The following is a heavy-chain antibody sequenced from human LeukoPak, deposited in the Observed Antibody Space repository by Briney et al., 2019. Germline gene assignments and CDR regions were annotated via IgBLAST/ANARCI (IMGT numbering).Heavy chain of an antibody. D-gene: IGHD3-22*01. V-gene: IGHV3-23*01. Sequence: GGSLRLSCAASGFTFRSYAMSWVRQSPGKGLEWVSAISGSGDSTYSGDSARGRFTISRDNSNHTVFLQMKSLRAEDTAVYYCAKEKDSSGFFDYWGQGALVIVSS. CDR1: GFTFRSYA. CDR3: AKEKDSSGFFDY. CDR2: ISGSGDST. J-gene: IGHJ4*02.